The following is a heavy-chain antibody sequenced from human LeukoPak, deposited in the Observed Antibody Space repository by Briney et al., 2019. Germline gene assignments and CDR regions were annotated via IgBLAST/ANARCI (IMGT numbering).Heavy chain of an antibody. CDR3: ARGYVTMAPDY. V-gene: IGHV3-21*01. CDR1: GFTFNTYG. CDR2: IGPGPSHT. D-gene: IGHD3-10*02. J-gene: IGHJ4*02. Sequence: GGSLRLSCAASGFTFNTYGMNWVRQAPGKGLEWLSYIGPGPSHTYYADSVRGRFVISRDDAKSSLYLQMSSLRAEDTAVYYCARGYVTMAPDYGGLGTLVTVSS.